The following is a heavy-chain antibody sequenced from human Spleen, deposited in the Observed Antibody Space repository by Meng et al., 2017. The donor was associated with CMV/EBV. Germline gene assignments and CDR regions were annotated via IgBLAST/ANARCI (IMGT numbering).Heavy chain of an antibody. CDR2: IDLGGGTT. CDR1: GYTFTRFY. J-gene: IGHJ6*02. CDR3: ARMGSSSWYYSMDV. V-gene: IGHV1-46*01. Sequence: ASVKVSCKASGYTFTRFYIHWVRQAPGQGLEWMGIIDLGGGTTSYAQKFQGRVSMTRNTSTSTVYMELSSLRSEDTAMYYCARMGSSSWYYSMDVWGQGTTVTVSS. D-gene: IGHD6-13*01.